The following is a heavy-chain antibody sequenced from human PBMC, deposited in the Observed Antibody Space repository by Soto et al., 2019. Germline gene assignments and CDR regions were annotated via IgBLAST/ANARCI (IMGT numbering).Heavy chain of an antibody. J-gene: IGHJ4*02. CDR3: LGGSLAARPSADDYIWGSYHEVGVSGY. CDR2: IYYSGST. CDR1: GGSISSSSYY. V-gene: IGHV4-39*01. Sequence: QLQLQESGPGLVKPSETLSLTCTVSGGSISSSSYYWGWIRQPPGKGLEWIGSIYYSGSTYYNPSVKRRVTISVDTSKNQFSLKLSSVTAADTAVYYCLGGSLAARPSADDYIWGSYHEVGVSGYWGQGTLVTVSS. D-gene: IGHD3-16*02.